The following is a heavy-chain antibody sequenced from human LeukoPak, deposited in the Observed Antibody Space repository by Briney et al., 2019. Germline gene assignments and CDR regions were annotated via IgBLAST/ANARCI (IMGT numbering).Heavy chain of an antibody. Sequence: PGGSLRLSCAASGFTFSSYGMHWVRQAPGKGLEWVAVIWYDGSNKYYADSVKGRFTISRDNSKNTLYLQMNSLRAEDTAVYYCARGGGVATSGGDYFDYWGQGTLVTVSS. CDR2: IWYDGSNK. V-gene: IGHV3-33*01. CDR3: ARGGGVATSGGDYFDY. CDR1: GFTFSSYG. D-gene: IGHD5-12*01. J-gene: IGHJ4*02.